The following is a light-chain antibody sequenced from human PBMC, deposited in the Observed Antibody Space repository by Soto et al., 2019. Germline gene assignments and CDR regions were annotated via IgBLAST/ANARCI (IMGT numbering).Light chain of an antibody. V-gene: IGKV3-11*01. CDR3: QLGSNGALT. J-gene: IGKJ4*01. CDR1: QSVSSY. Sequence: EIVLTQSPATLSLSPGERATLSCRASQSVSSYLAWYQQKPGQAPRLLIYDASNRATGIPARFSGSGSGTNFTFTISSLEPEDFAVYYFQLGSNGALTLGGGT. CDR2: DAS.